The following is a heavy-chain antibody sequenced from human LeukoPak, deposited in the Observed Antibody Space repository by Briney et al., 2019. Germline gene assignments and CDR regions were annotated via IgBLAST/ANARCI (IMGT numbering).Heavy chain of an antibody. D-gene: IGHD2-21*02. CDR3: ARHLFAYCGGDCYSAIGY. CDR1: GYSFTSNW. Sequence: GESLKISCKGSGYSFTSNWIGWVRQMPGKVLELMGIIYPGDSDTRNSPSFQGKVTISAGKSISTAYLQWSSLKASDTAMYYCARHLFAYCGGDCYSAIGYWGQGTLVTVSS. CDR2: IYPGDSDT. V-gene: IGHV5-51*01. J-gene: IGHJ4*02.